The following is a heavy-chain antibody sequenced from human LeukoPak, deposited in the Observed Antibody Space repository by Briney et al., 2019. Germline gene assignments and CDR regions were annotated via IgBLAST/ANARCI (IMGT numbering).Heavy chain of an antibody. CDR3: AKGNSDIPG. D-gene: IGHD1-7*01. Sequence: QPGGSLRLSCAASGFTFSSYGMHWVRQAPGKGLEWVAVISYDGSNKYYADSVKGRFTISRDNSKNTLYLQMNSLRAEDTAVYYCAKGNSDIPGWGQGTTVTVSS. V-gene: IGHV3-30*18. CDR2: ISYDGSNK. J-gene: IGHJ6*02. CDR1: GFTFSSYG.